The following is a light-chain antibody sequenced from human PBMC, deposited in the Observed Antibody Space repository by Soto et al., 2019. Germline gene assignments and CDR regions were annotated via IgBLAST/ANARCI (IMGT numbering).Light chain of an antibody. CDR3: QHYNSYSEA. J-gene: IGKJ1*01. V-gene: IGKV1-5*03. CDR2: KAS. Sequence: IQMTDAPSTLSASVWYTVTVTFPSSQTIGTWLAWYQQKPAKAPKLLIYKASTLESGVPSRFSGSGSGTEFTLTISSLQPDDFATYYCQHYNSYSEAFGQGTKVDIK. CDR1: QTIGTW.